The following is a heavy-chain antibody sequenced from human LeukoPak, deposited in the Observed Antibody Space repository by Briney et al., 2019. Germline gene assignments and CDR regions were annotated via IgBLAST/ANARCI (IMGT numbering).Heavy chain of an antibody. Sequence: SETLSLTCTVSGGSISSSSYYWGWIRQPPGKGLEWIGSIYYSGSTYYNPSLKSRVTISVDTSKNQFSLKLSSVTAADTAVYYCARGRRDGYNKGGFYFDYWGQGTLVTVSS. CDR1: GGSISSSSYY. J-gene: IGHJ4*02. V-gene: IGHV4-39*07. CDR2: IYYSGST. CDR3: ARGRRDGYNKGGFYFDY. D-gene: IGHD5-24*01.